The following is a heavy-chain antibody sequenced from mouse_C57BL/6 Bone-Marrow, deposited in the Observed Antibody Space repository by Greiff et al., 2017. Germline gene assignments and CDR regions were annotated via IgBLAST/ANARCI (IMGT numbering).Heavy chain of an antibody. CDR3: ARDRYYGSRNYAMDY. J-gene: IGHJ4*01. Sequence: EVQRVESEGGLVQPGSSMKLSCTASGFTFSDYYMAWVRQVPEKGLEWVANINYDGSSTYYLDSLKSRFIISRDNAKNILYLQMSSLKSEDTATYYCARDRYYGSRNYAMDYWGQGTSVTVSS. V-gene: IGHV5-16*01. CDR2: INYDGSST. D-gene: IGHD1-1*01. CDR1: GFTFSDYY.